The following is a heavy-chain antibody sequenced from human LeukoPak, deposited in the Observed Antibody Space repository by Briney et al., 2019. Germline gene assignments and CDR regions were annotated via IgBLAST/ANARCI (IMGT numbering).Heavy chain of an antibody. J-gene: IGHJ4*02. D-gene: IGHD5-12*01. CDR2: IIGSSGAT. CDR3: AKGGYDYVEIGYFDY. Sequence: GGSLRLSCAASGFTFSNYAMNWVRQAPGKGLEWVSLIIGSSGATFYADSVNGRFTISSDHSKNTLSLQMNSLRAADTAVYYCAKGGYDYVEIGYFDYWGQGTLVTVSS. CDR1: GFTFSNYA. V-gene: IGHV3-23*01.